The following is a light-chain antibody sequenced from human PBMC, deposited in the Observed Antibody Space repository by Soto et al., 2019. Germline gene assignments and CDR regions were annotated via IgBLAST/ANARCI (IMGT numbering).Light chain of an antibody. CDR2: GAS. CDR1: QSVSSSY. V-gene: IGKV3-20*01. Sequence: EIVLTQSPGTLSLSPGERATLSCRASQSVSSSYLAWYQQNRGQAPRLLIYGASSTAPGIPDRFGGRGSGTDFTLTISRLEPEDFAVYYCQQYGSSRWTFGQGTKVEIK. CDR3: QQYGSSRWT. J-gene: IGKJ1*01.